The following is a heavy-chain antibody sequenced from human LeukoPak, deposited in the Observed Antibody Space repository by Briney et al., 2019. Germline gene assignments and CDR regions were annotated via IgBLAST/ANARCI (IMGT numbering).Heavy chain of an antibody. V-gene: IGHV3-23*01. CDR3: ASHYYSSGCNCFDP. CDR2: ISGSGGST. Sequence: PGGSLRLSCAASGFTFSSYAMSWVRQAAGKGLEWVSAISGSGGSTYYADSVKGRVTTTRDNATSTAYLQLSSLRAEDTAVYYCASHYYSSGCNCFDPWGQGTLVTVSS. CDR1: GFTFSSYA. J-gene: IGHJ5*02. D-gene: IGHD3-22*01.